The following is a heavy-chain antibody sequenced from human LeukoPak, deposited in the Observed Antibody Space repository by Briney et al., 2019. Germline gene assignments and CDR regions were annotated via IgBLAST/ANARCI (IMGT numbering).Heavy chain of an antibody. CDR1: GFTFSAYS. Sequence: PGGSLRLSCAASGFTFSAYSMNWVRQAPGKGLEWVSYIRSSSGTIYYAASLKGRFTISRDDAKNSLFLQMNSLRAEDTAVYYCARAHDFPSPFDAFDIWGQGTMVTVSS. J-gene: IGHJ3*02. CDR2: IRSSSGTI. D-gene: IGHD3-3*01. V-gene: IGHV3-48*04. CDR3: ARAHDFPSPFDAFDI.